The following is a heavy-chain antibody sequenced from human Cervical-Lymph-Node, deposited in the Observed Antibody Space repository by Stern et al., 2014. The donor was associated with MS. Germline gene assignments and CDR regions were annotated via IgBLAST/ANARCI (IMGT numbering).Heavy chain of an antibody. V-gene: IGHV4-59*01. D-gene: IGHD1-20*01. CDR1: GGSISSYY. J-gene: IGHJ4*02. CDR3: ARYLPYNFYFDY. Sequence: QVQLQESGPGLVKPSETLSLTCTVSGGSISSYYWSWIRQPPGKGLEWIGYIYYSGSTNYNPSLKSRVTISVDTSKNQFSLKLSSVTAADTAVYYCARYLPYNFYFDYWGQGTLVTVSS. CDR2: IYYSGST.